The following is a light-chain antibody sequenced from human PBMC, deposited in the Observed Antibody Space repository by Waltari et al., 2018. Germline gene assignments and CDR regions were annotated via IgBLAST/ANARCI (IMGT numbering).Light chain of an antibody. V-gene: IGLV2-8*01. CDR2: EVT. CDR1: SSDVGAYNY. CDR3: SSYGGINNLL. Sequence: SALTQPPSASGSPGQSVTISCTGTSSDVGAYNYVSWYQQHPGQAPKLIIYEVTKWPSGVPDRFAGSKSGNTAALTVSGLQTEDEAEYYCSSYGGINNLLFGGGTKLTVL. J-gene: IGLJ2*01.